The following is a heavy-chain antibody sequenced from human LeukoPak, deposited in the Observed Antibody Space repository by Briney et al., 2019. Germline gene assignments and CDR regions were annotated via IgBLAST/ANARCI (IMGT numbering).Heavy chain of an antibody. CDR3: ARGLKNTILGEKDYYYMFV. CDR2: INHSGST. V-gene: IGHV4-34*01. Sequence: SETLSLTCAVYGGSFSGYYWSWIRQPPGKGLEWIGEINHSGSTNYNPSLKSRVTISVDTSKNQFSLKLSSVTAADTAVYYCARGLKNTILGEKDYYYMFVWGKGTTVTVSS. D-gene: IGHD3-3*01. CDR1: GGSFSGYY. J-gene: IGHJ6*03.